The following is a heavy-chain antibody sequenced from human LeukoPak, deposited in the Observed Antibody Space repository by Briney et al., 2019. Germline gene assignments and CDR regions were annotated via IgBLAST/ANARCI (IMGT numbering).Heavy chain of an antibody. V-gene: IGHV1-69*05. J-gene: IGHJ5*02. D-gene: IGHD3-22*01. CDR1: GGTFSSYA. CDR2: IIPIFGTA. CDR3: ARDTDPYYYDSSGSNWFDP. Sequence: GSSVKVSCKASGGTFSSYAIGWVRQAPGQGLEWMGGIIPIFGTANYAQKFQGRVTITTDESTSTAYMELSSLRSEDTAVYYCARDTDPYYYDSSGSNWFDPWGQGTLVTVSS.